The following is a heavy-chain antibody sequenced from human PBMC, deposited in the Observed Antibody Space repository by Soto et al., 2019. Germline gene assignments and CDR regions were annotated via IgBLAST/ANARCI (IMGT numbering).Heavy chain of an antibody. D-gene: IGHD2-15*01. V-gene: IGHV3-30*03. CDR2: ISYDGSNK. CDR1: GFPFSSYG. CDR3: AGGQYYFHY. J-gene: IGHJ4*02. Sequence: QVQLVESGGGVVQPGRSLRLSCAASGFPFSSYGMHWVSQAPGKGLEWVAHISYDGSNKHYTDSVKGRFTISRDNSKNMLYLQMSSLRAEDTAVYYCAGGQYYFHYCGQGTRVSVSS.